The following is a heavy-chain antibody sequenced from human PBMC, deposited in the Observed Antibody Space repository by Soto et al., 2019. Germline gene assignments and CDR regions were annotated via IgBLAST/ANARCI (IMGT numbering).Heavy chain of an antibody. Sequence: QVQLVQSGAAVKKPGSSVKFSCKASGGTFRSYAISWVRQAPGQGLEWMGGIIPIFGTANYAQKFQDRVKITADESTSTAYMGLSSLRSEDTAVYYCARGLKDYVWGSYRYTVYFDYWGQGTLVTVSS. V-gene: IGHV1-69*01. CDR3: ARGLKDYVWGSYRYTVYFDY. CDR1: GGTFRSYA. CDR2: IIPIFGTA. J-gene: IGHJ4*02. D-gene: IGHD3-16*02.